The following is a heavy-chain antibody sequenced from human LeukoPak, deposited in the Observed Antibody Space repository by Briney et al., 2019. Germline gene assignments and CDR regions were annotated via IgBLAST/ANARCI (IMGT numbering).Heavy chain of an antibody. CDR3: ASLRTDTAIWYYYGMDV. Sequence: SETLSLTCTVSGGSISSSSYYWGWIRQPPGKGLEWIGSIYYSGSTYYNPSLKSRVTISVDTSKNQFSLKLSSVTAADTAVYYCASLRTDTAIWYYYGMDVWGQGTTVTVSS. CDR2: IYYSGST. D-gene: IGHD5-18*01. J-gene: IGHJ6*02. CDR1: GGSISSSSYY. V-gene: IGHV4-39*01.